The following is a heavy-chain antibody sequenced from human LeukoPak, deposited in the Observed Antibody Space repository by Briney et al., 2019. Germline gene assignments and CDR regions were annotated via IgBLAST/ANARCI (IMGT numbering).Heavy chain of an antibody. V-gene: IGHV3-23*01. CDR1: GFTFSSYA. CDR2: ISGSGGST. CDR3: AKYQGYYDSSGYPAY. J-gene: IGHJ4*02. Sequence: GGSLRLSCAASGFTFSSYAMSWVRQAPGKGLEWVSDISGSGGSTYYADSVKGRFTISRDNSKNMLYLQMNSLRAEDTAVYYCAKYQGYYDSSGYPAYWGQGPLVTVSS. D-gene: IGHD3-22*01.